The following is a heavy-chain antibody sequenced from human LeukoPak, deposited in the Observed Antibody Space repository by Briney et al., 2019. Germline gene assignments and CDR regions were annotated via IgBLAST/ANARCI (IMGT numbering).Heavy chain of an antibody. J-gene: IGHJ4*02. D-gene: IGHD5-12*01. CDR3: TTYSGYEGLFAY. CDR2: IKSKTDGGTT. CDR1: GFTFSNAW. V-gene: IGHV3-15*01. Sequence: GGSLRLSCAASGFTFSNAWMSWVRQAPGKGLEWVGRIKSKTDGGTTDYAAPVKGRFTISRDDSKNTLYLQMNSLKTEDTAVYYCTTYSGYEGLFAYWGQGTLVTVSS.